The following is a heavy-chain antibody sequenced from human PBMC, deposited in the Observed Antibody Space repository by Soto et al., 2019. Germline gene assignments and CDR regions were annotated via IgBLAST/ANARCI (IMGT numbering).Heavy chain of an antibody. CDR1: GYTFTSYG. J-gene: IGHJ6*02. CDR3: ARDMVRGVIIGPTFNYYYYYGMDV. Sequence: ASVKVSCKASGYTFTSYGISWVRQAPGQGLEWMGWISAYNGNTNYAQKLQGRVTMTTDTSTSTAYMELRSLRSDDTAVYYCARDMVRGVIIGPTFNYYYYYGMDVWGQGTTVTVSS. D-gene: IGHD3-10*01. V-gene: IGHV1-18*01. CDR2: ISAYNGNT.